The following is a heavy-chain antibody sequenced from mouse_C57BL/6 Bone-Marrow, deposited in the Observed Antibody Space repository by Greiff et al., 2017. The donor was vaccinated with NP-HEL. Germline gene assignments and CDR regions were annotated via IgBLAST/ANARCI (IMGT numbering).Heavy chain of an antibody. CDR2: ISDGGSYT. J-gene: IGHJ4*01. CDR3: ARDKTRAMDY. Sequence: DVKLVESGGGLVKPGGSLKLSCAASGFTFSSYAMSWVRQTPEKRLEWVATISDGGSYTYYPDNVKGRFTISRDNAKNNLYLQMSHLKSEDTAMYYCARDKTRAMDYWGQGTSVTVSS. CDR1: GFTFSSYA. V-gene: IGHV5-4*01.